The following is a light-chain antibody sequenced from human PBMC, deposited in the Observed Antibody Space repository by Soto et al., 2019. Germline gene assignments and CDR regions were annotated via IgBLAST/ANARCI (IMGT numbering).Light chain of an antibody. CDR3: CSYAGSSTVV. Sequence: QSALTQPASVSGSPGQSITISCTGTSSDVGSYNLASWYQQHPGKAPKLMIYEGSKRPSGVSKRFSGSKSGNTASLTISGLQAEDEADYYCCSYAGSSTVVFGGGTKVTVL. CDR1: SSDVGSYNL. J-gene: IGLJ2*01. CDR2: EGS. V-gene: IGLV2-23*01.